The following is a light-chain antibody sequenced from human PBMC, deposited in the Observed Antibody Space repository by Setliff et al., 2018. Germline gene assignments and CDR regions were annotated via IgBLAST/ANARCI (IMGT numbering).Light chain of an antibody. CDR3: SSYTASSPV. CDR2: DVT. V-gene: IGLV2-14*03. Sequence: QSALAQPASVSGSPGQSITISCTGTSSDVGGYNYVSWYQHHPGKAPKLMIYDVTKRPSGVSDRFSGSKSGNTASLTISGLQAEDEADYYCSSYTASSPVFGGGTRSPSS. CDR1: SSDVGGYNY. J-gene: IGLJ6*01.